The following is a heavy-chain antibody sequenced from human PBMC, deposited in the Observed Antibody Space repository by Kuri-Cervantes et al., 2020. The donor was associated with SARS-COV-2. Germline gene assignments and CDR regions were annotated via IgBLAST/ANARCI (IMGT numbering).Heavy chain of an antibody. D-gene: IGHD6-19*01. CDR1: GDSVSSNSAA. CDR3: AGGSSGRDY. J-gene: IGHJ4*02. Sequence: SQTLSLTCAISGDSVSSNSAAWSWIRQSPSRGLEWLGRTFYRSKWHNDYAVSVKGRITISPDTSKNQFSLRLNSVTLEDTAVYYCAGGSSGRDYWGQGTLVTVSS. CDR2: TFYRSKWHN. V-gene: IGHV6-1*01.